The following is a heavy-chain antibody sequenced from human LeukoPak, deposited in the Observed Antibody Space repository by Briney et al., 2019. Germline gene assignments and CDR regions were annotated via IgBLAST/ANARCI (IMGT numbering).Heavy chain of an antibody. CDR2: ISWNSGSI. CDR3: AKDTVGFHYYDSSGFDY. D-gene: IGHD3-22*01. J-gene: IGHJ4*02. Sequence: PGGSLRLSCAASGFTFDDYAMRWVRQAPGKGLEWVSGISWNSGSIVYADSVKGRFTISRDNAENSLYLQMNSLRAEDTALYYCAKDTVGFHYYDSSGFDYWGQGTLVTVSS. V-gene: IGHV3-9*01. CDR1: GFTFDDYA.